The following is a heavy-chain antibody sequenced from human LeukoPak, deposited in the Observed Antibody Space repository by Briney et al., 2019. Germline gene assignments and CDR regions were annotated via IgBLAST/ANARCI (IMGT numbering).Heavy chain of an antibody. CDR1: AFTVSSKY. V-gene: IGHV3-66*02. CDR3: ARGGRVETTGFYFDY. CDR2: IYSGGST. Sequence: GGSLRLSCAASAFTVSSKYMSWVRQAPGKGLEWVSIIYSGGSTYYAESVKGRFTISRDNSKNTLYLQMSRLRAEDTAMYYCARGGRVETTGFYFDYWGQGTLVTVSS. D-gene: IGHD1-7*01. J-gene: IGHJ4*02.